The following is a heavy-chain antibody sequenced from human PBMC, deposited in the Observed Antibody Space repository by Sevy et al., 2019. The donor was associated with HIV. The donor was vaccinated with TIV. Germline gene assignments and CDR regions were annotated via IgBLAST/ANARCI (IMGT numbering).Heavy chain of an antibody. V-gene: IGHV4-59*08. J-gene: IGHJ4*02. Sequence: SETLSLTCTVSGGSISGYHWSWIRQPPGKGLEWIGYIHYTGATDYNPSLKSRVTISVDTSKRQFSLRLTSVTAADTAVYSCARHYSVTYSPLPLDYWGQGTLVTVSS. CDR1: GGSISGYH. CDR3: ARHYSVTYSPLPLDY. CDR2: IHYTGAT. D-gene: IGHD1-26*01.